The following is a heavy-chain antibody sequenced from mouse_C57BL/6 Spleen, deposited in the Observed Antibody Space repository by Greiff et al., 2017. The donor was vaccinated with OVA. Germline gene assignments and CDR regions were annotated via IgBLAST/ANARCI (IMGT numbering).Heavy chain of an antibody. CDR3: ARYPDSSGYVKYYFDY. V-gene: IGHV7-3*01. D-gene: IGHD3-2*02. CDR2: IRNKANGYTT. Sequence: EVQLVESGGGLVQPGGSLSLSCAASGFTFTDYYMSWVRQPPGKALEWLGFIRNKANGYTTEYSASVKGRFTISRDNSQSILYLQMNALRAEDSATYYCARYPDSSGYVKYYFDYWGQGTTLTVSS. J-gene: IGHJ2*01. CDR1: GFTFTDYY.